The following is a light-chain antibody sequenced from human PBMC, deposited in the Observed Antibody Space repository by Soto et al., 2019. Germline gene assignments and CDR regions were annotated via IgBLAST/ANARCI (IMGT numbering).Light chain of an antibody. J-gene: IGKJ2*01. Sequence: EIVLTQSPATLSLSPGERATLSCRASQSVSTYLAWYQQKPGQAPRLLIYDASNRATGIPARFTGSGSGTECTLPTRSLASDDNAVYYFPQRSKSTPVHTFGPGTKLEIK. V-gene: IGKV3-11*01. CDR1: QSVSTY. CDR3: PQRSKSTPVHT. CDR2: DAS.